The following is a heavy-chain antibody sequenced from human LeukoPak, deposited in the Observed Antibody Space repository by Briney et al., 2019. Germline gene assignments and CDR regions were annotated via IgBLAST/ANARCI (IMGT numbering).Heavy chain of an antibody. J-gene: IGHJ4*02. CDR3: ARDYDSFDY. Sequence: SETLSLTCTVSGGSISSYYWSWIRQPPGKGLEWIGYIYYSGSTNYNPSLKSRVTISVDTSMNQFSLKLTSVTAADTAMYYCARDYDSFDYWGQRTLVSVSS. D-gene: IGHD3-16*01. CDR2: IYYSGST. V-gene: IGHV4-59*01. CDR1: GGSISSYY.